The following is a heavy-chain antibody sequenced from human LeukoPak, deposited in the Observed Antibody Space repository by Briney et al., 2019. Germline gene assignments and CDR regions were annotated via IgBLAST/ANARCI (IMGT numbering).Heavy chain of an antibody. CDR1: GGSFSGYY. CDR3: ARGGGWLKPFDY. CDR2: INHSGST. V-gene: IGHV4-34*01. Sequence: PSETLSLTCAVYGGSFSGYYWSWIRQPPGKGLEWIGEINHSGSTNYNPSLKSRVTISVDTSKNQFSLKLSSVTAADTAVYYCARGGGWLKPFDYWGQGTLVTVSS. D-gene: IGHD6-19*01. J-gene: IGHJ4*02.